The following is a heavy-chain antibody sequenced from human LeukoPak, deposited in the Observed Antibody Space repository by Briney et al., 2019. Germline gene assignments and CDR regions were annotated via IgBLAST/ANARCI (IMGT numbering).Heavy chain of an antibody. CDR1: GGSLSNYY. Sequence: PSETLSLTCTVSGGSLSNYYWSWIRQSSGKGLEWIGHVYYNGGTNYNPSLKGRVTVSVDMSRNQFSLELTSVTAADTAVYYCARHASTSAARDYWGQGTLVTVSS. D-gene: IGHD6-25*01. CDR2: VYYNGGT. V-gene: IGHV4-59*08. CDR3: ARHASTSAARDY. J-gene: IGHJ4*02.